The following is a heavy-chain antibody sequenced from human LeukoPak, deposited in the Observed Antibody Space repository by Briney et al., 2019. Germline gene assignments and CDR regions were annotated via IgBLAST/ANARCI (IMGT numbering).Heavy chain of an antibody. CDR1: GYTFTSYD. J-gene: IGHJ4*02. Sequence: ASVKVSCKASGYTFTSYDIHWVRQATGQGLEWMGWMNPNSGNTGYAQKFQGRVTITRNTSISTAYMELSSLRSEDTAVYYCARVGGDYETDFDYWGQGTLVTVSS. CDR2: MNPNSGNT. CDR3: ARVGGDYETDFDY. D-gene: IGHD1-26*01. V-gene: IGHV1-8*03.